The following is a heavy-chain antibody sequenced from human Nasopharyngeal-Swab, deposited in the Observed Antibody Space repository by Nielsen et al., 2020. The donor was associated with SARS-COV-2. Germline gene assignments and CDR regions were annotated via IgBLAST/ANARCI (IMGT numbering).Heavy chain of an antibody. Sequence: GGSLRLSCAASGFTFSSYSMNWVRQAPGKGLEWVSYISSSSSTIYYADSVKGRFTISRDNAKNSLYLQMNSLRDEDTAVYYCAKELKVRGVLRAFDPWGQGTLVTVSS. CDR2: ISSSSSTI. CDR3: AKELKVRGVLRAFDP. CDR1: GFTFSSYS. D-gene: IGHD3-10*01. J-gene: IGHJ5*02. V-gene: IGHV3-48*02.